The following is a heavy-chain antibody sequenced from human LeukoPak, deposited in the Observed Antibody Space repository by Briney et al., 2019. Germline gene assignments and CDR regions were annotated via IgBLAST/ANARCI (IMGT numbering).Heavy chain of an antibody. CDR3: ARQGQDIVVVPAAIWYSSGWSNFDY. Sequence: GASVKVSCKASGYTFTSYGISWVRQAPGQGLEWMGWIRAYNGNTNYAQKLQGRVTMTTDTSTSTAYMELRSLRSDDTAVYYCARQGQDIVVVPAAIWYSSGWSNFDYWGQGTLVTVSS. V-gene: IGHV1-18*01. CDR1: GYTFTSYG. CDR2: IRAYNGNT. J-gene: IGHJ4*02. D-gene: IGHD2-2*01.